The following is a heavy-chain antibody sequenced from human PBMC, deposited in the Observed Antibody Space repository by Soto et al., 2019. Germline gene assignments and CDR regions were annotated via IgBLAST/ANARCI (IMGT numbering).Heavy chain of an antibody. CDR1: GVAFSNAW. D-gene: IGHD3-22*01. V-gene: IGHV3-15*07. CDR3: TTDSYSTMIEVRFDY. J-gene: IGHJ4*01. CDR2: IKSKALGGTT. Sequence: EVQLVDSGGDLVKPGGSLRLSCAGSGVAFSNAWINWVRQAPGKGLEWVGRIKSKALGGTTDFAAPVRGRFAITRDDSRNMAYMQMNSLNTEDTAVYYCTTDSYSTMIEVRFDYWGHGTPVTVSS.